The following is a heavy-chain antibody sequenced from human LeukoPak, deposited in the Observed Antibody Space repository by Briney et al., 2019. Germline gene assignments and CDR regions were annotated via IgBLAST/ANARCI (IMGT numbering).Heavy chain of an antibody. CDR1: GGSINDYY. J-gene: IGHJ4*02. D-gene: IGHD6-6*01. CDR2: ISYSGNT. Sequence: SETLSLTCTVSGGSINDYYWNWIRQPPGKGLEWIGYISYSGNTNYNPSLKSRVTIAVDTSKNHFSLKLSSVTAADTAVYYCARDGCGSSSCLDYWGQGTLVTVSS. V-gene: IGHV4-59*13. CDR3: ARDGCGSSSCLDY.